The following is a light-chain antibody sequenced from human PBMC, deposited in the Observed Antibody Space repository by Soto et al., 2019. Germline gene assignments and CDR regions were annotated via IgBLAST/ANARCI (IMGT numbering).Light chain of an antibody. CDR3: QQYGSSGT. Sequence: EIVLTQSPGTLYLSPGERATLSCRASQSVSNNYLAWYQQKPGQAPRLLIYGASNRATGIPDRFSGSGSGTEYTLTISRLEPEDFAVYYCQQYGSSGTFGQGTKGEIK. CDR1: QSVSNNY. CDR2: GAS. J-gene: IGKJ1*01. V-gene: IGKV3-20*01.